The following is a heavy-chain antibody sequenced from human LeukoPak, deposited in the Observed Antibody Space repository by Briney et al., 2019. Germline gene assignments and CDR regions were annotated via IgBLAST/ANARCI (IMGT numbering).Heavy chain of an antibody. V-gene: IGHV3-23*01. J-gene: IGHJ4*02. CDR1: GFTFSSYA. Sequence: GGSLRLSCAASGFTFSSYAMSWVRQAPGKGLEWVSAISGSGGSTYYADSVKGRFTISRDNARNSLHLQMNSLRAEDTAVYYCAREIFWSGYYSNLHFDYWGQGTLVTVSS. CDR2: ISGSGGST. CDR3: AREIFWSGYYSNLHFDY. D-gene: IGHD3-3*01.